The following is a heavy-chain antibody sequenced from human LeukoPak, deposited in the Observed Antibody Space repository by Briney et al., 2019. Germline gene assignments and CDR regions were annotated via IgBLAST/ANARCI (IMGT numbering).Heavy chain of an antibody. Sequence: ASVKVSCKASGYTFTGYYMHWVRQAPGQGLEWMGWINPNSGGTNYAQKFQGRVTMTRDTSISTAYMDLSSLKSDDTAVYYCARGPPAAANYYYMDVWGKGTTVTVSS. CDR2: INPNSGGT. CDR3: ARGPPAAANYYYMDV. V-gene: IGHV1-2*02. J-gene: IGHJ6*03. D-gene: IGHD2-2*01. CDR1: GYTFTGYY.